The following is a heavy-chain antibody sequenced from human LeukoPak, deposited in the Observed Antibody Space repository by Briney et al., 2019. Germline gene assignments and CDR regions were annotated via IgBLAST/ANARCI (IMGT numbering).Heavy chain of an antibody. J-gene: IGHJ6*02. V-gene: IGHV4-30-4*01. CDR1: GGSISSGDYY. Sequence: SETLSLTCTVSGGSISSGDYYWSWIRQPPGKGLEWIGYIYHSGSTYYNPSLKSRVTISVDTSKNQFSLKLSSVTAADTAVYYCAREDGSGINYYYGMDVWGQGTTVTVSS. D-gene: IGHD3-10*01. CDR3: AREDGSGINYYYGMDV. CDR2: IYHSGST.